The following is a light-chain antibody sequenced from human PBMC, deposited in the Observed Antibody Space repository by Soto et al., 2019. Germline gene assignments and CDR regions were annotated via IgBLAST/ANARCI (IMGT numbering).Light chain of an antibody. V-gene: IGLV2-23*02. J-gene: IGLJ1*01. CDR1: SSDVGTYTL. CDR2: EVN. CDR3: SSYAGAITFYV. Sequence: QSALTQPASLSGSPGQSITISCTGTSSDVGTYTLVSWYQQHPGKAPKLVIYEVNKRPAGVSKRFSGSKSGDTASLTISGLQDEDEADYYCSSYAGAITFYVFGTGTKVTV.